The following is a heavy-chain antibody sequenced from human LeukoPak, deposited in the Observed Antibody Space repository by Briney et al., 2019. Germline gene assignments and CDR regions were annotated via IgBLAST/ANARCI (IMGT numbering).Heavy chain of an antibody. J-gene: IGHJ4*02. D-gene: IGHD3-22*01. CDR2: IHPSGTL. CDR3: SRGLDSRKLGY. V-gene: IGHV4-31*03. Sequence: SETLSLTCTVSGASFSSGDQYWNWIRQSPGRSLEWIGSIHPSGTLYNNASLESRVTISIDTSKNQFSLNLNSVTAADTAVYFCSRGLDSRKLGYWGQGTLVTVSS. CDR1: GASFSSGDQY.